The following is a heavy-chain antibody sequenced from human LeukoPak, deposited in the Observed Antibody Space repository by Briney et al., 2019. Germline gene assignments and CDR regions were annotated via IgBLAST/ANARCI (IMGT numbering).Heavy chain of an antibody. CDR3: TREGTWDDFDY. CDR2: ISGGGDII. D-gene: IGHD1-1*01. Sequence: GGSLRLSCAASGFSFTSYDMNWVRQPPGKGLEWVSFISGGGDIIYYADSVKGRFTISRDNAKNSLSLQMNSLRAEDTALYYCTREGTWDDFDYWGQGTRVTVSS. J-gene: IGHJ4*02. CDR1: GFSFTSYD. V-gene: IGHV3-48*03.